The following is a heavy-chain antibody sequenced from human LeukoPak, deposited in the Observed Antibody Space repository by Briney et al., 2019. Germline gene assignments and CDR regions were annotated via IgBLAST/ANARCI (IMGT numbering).Heavy chain of an antibody. CDR3: ARDFRDGYTFSSDY. D-gene: IGHD5-24*01. CDR2: ISASGSNT. V-gene: IGHV3-23*01. Sequence: GGSLRLSCAASGFTFSSLDMAWVRQAPGKGLEWVSGISASGSNTFYADSVKGRFTISRDNSKNTLYLQMNSLRAEDTAVYYCARDFRDGYTFSSDYWGQGTLVTVSS. CDR1: GFTFSSLD. J-gene: IGHJ4*02.